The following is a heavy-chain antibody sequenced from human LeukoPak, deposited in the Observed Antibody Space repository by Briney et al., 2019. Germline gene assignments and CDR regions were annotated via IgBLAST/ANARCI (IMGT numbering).Heavy chain of an antibody. CDR2: ISSSSSYI. CDR3: ARAPGKYDSSGYYSVGGAFDI. D-gene: IGHD3-22*01. Sequence: GGSLRLSCAASGFTFSSYSMNWVRQAPGKGLEWVSSISSSSSYIYYADLVKGRFTISRDNAKNSLYLQMNSLRAEGTAVYYCARAPGKYDSSGYYSVGGAFDIWGQGTMVTVSS. V-gene: IGHV3-21*01. CDR1: GFTFSSYS. J-gene: IGHJ3*02.